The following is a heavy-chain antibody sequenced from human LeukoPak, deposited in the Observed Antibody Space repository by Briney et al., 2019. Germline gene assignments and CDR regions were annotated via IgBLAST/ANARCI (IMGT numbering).Heavy chain of an antibody. CDR2: IDKSGGTT. D-gene: IGHD6-13*01. Sequence: PGGSLRLSCAASGFTFSDSYMTWIRQAPGKGLEWVAFIDKSGGTTYYADSVKGRFTISRDNAKSSLYLEMNSLRAEDTAVYYCGRIGSSGGYWGQGTLVTVSS. J-gene: IGHJ4*02. CDR3: GRIGSSGGY. CDR1: GFTFSDSY. V-gene: IGHV3-11*04.